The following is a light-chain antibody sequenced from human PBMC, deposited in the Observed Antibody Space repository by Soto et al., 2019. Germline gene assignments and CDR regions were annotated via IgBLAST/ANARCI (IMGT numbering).Light chain of an antibody. V-gene: IGKV3-15*01. J-gene: IGKJ1*01. CDR2: GAS. Sequence: EIVMTQSPATLSVSPGERATLSCRASQSVNSNLAWYQQKPGQAPRLLMYGASTRATGTPARFSGSGSGTEFTLTISSLQYEDFAVYYCQQYNNWPRTFGQGTKVDIK. CDR1: QSVNSN. CDR3: QQYNNWPRT.